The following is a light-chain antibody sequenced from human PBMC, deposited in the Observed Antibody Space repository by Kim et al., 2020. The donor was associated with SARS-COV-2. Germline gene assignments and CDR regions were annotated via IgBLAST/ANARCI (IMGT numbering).Light chain of an antibody. CDR1: QSVLYSSNNKNY. V-gene: IGKV4-1*01. CDR3: QQYYSAPYT. CDR2: WAS. J-gene: IGKJ2*01. Sequence: DIVMTQSPDSLAVSLGERATINCKSSQSVLYSSNNKNYLAWYQQKPGQPPKLLIYWASTRESGVPDRFSGSGPGTDLTLTISSLQAEDVAVYYCQQYYSAPYTFGQGTKLE.